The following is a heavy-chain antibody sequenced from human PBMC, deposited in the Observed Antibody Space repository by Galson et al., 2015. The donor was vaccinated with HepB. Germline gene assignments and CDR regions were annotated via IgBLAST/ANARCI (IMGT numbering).Heavy chain of an antibody. Sequence: SVKVSCKASGGTFSSYTISWVRQAPGQGLEWMGIINPSGGSTSYAQKFQGRVTMTSDTSTSTVYMELSSLRSEDTAVYYCATVVPAAINAFDIWGQGTMVTVSS. D-gene: IGHD2-2*01. V-gene: IGHV1-46*01. J-gene: IGHJ3*02. CDR3: ATVVPAAINAFDI. CDR2: INPSGGST. CDR1: GGTFSSYT.